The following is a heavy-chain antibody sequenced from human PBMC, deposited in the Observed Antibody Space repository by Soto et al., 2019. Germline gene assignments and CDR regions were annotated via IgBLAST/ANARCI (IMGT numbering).Heavy chain of an antibody. CDR1: GGSISSGDYY. V-gene: IGHV4-31*03. CDR3: ARARTNSGSGMDV. J-gene: IGHJ6*02. D-gene: IGHD6-25*01. CDR2: IYYSGNT. Sequence: QVQLQESGPGLVKPSQTLSLTCTVSGGSISSGDYYWSWIRQHPGKGLEWIGYIYYSGNTYYTPSLKSRVSISVDTSKTQFSLKLSSVTAADTAVYYCARARTNSGSGMDVWGQATTVTVSS.